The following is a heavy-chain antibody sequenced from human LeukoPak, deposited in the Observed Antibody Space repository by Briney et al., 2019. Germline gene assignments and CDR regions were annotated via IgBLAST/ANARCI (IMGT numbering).Heavy chain of an antibody. CDR2: MNPNSGNT. Sequence: ASGRLSCKPSGYTFTSYDINWVRRATGHGLEWMRWMNPNSGNTGYAQKFQGRVTMTRNTSISTAYMELSSLRSEDTAVYYCARNTYYDFWSGYSRSSGHIGYWGQGTLVTVSS. J-gene: IGHJ4*02. D-gene: IGHD3-3*01. CDR3: ARNTYYDFWSGYSRSSGHIGY. V-gene: IGHV1-8*01. CDR1: GYTFTSYD.